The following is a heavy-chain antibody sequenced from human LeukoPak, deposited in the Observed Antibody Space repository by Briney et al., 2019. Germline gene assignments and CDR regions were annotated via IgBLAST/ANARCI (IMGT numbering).Heavy chain of an antibody. CDR2: IYTSGTT. Sequence: PSETLSLTCTVSRGSISSDYWSWLRQPAGKGLEWIGRIYTSGTTNYNPSLKSRVTMSLDTSKNQFSLKLNSVTAADTAVYYCARVFHDWGQGTMVTVSS. V-gene: IGHV4-4*07. J-gene: IGHJ3*01. CDR1: RGSISSDY. CDR3: ARVFHD.